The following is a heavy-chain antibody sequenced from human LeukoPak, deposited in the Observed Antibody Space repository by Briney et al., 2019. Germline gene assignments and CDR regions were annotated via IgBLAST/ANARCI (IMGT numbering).Heavy chain of an antibody. Sequence: GGSLRLSCAASGFTFSSYAMTWVRQAPEKGLEWVSAISGSGGSTYYADPVKGRFTISRDNSKNTLYLQMNSLRAEDTAVYYCARGGDSSSPLFDYWGQGTLVTVSS. CDR2: ISGSGGST. CDR1: GFTFSSYA. J-gene: IGHJ4*02. CDR3: ARGGDSSSPLFDY. V-gene: IGHV3-23*01. D-gene: IGHD6-6*01.